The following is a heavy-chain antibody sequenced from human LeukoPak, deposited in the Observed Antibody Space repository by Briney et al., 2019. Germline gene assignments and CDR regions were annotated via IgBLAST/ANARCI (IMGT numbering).Heavy chain of an antibody. CDR3: ARDRYYGSSGHENWFDP. CDR2: INPNSGGT. J-gene: IGHJ5*02. D-gene: IGHD3-22*01. Sequence: GASVKVSCKASGYTFTGYYMHWVRQAPGQGLEWMGRINPNSGGTNYAQKFQGRVTMTRDTSISTAYMELSRLRSDDTAVYYCARDRYYGSSGHENWFDPWGQGTLVTVSS. CDR1: GYTFTGYY. V-gene: IGHV1-2*06.